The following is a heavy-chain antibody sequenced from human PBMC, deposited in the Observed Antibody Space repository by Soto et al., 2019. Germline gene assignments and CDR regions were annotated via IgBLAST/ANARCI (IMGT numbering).Heavy chain of an antibody. CDR3: AKDLGYGDYTCYGMDV. J-gene: IGHJ6*02. D-gene: IGHD4-17*01. CDR2: ISGSGGST. CDR1: GFTFSSYA. Sequence: PGGSLRLSCAASGFTFSSYAMSWVHQAPGKGLEWVSAISGSGGSTYYADSVKGRFTISRDNSKNTLYLQMNSLRAEDTAVYYCAKDLGYGDYTCYGMDVWGQGTTVTVSS. V-gene: IGHV3-23*01.